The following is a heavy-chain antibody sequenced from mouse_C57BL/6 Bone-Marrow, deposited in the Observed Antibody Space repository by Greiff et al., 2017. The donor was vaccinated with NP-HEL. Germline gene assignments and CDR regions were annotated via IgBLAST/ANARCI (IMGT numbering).Heavy chain of an antibody. CDR3: ARHEERYYGSSYPFAY. CDR1: GYTFTEYT. D-gene: IGHD1-1*01. CDR2: FYPGSGSI. J-gene: IGHJ3*01. V-gene: IGHV1-62-2*01. Sequence: ESGAELVKPGASVKLSCKASGYTFTEYTIHWVKQRSGQGLEWIGWFYPGSGSIKYNEKFKDKATLTADKSSSTVYMELSRLTSEDSAVYFCARHEERYYGSSYPFAYWGQGTLVTVSA.